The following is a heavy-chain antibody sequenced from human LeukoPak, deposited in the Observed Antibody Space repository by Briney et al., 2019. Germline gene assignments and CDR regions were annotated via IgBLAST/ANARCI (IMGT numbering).Heavy chain of an antibody. CDR2: INHSGST. V-gene: IGHV4-34*01. D-gene: IGHD6-6*01. Sequence: SETLSLTCAVYGGSFSRYYWSWIRQPPGKGLEWIGEINHSGSTNYNPSLKSRVTISVDTSKNQFSLKLSSVTAADTAVYYCARGKTRPGFDYWGQGTLVTVSS. J-gene: IGHJ4*02. CDR3: ARGKTRPGFDY. CDR1: GGSFSRYY.